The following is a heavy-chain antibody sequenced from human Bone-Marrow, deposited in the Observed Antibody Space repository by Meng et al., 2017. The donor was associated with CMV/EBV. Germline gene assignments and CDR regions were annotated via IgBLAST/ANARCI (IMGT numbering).Heavy chain of an antibody. Sequence: ASVKVSCKASGYTFTSYGISWVRQAPGQGLEWMGWISAYNGNTNYAQKLQGRVTMTTDTSTSTAYMELRSLRSDDTAVYYCARTGMTIFGVVNWFDPWGQGTLVTVSS. J-gene: IGHJ5*02. V-gene: IGHV1-18*01. CDR3: ARTGMTIFGVVNWFDP. D-gene: IGHD3-3*01. CDR1: GYTFTSYG. CDR2: ISAYNGNT.